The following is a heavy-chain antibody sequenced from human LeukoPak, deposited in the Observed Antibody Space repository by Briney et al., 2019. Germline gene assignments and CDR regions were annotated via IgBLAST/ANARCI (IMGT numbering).Heavy chain of an antibody. CDR3: ASPSY. CDR2: IYQSGST. Sequence: SETLSLTCTVSGSSISSGYYWGWIRQPPGQGLEWIASIYQSGSTYYNPSLKSRVTISLDTSKNQFSLRLSSETDADTAVYYCASPSYWGQGTLVTVSS. V-gene: IGHV4-38-2*02. CDR1: GSSISSGYY. J-gene: IGHJ4*02.